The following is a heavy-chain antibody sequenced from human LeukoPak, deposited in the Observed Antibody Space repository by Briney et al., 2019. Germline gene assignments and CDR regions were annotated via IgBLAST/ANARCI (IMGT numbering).Heavy chain of an antibody. Sequence: PGGTLRLSCAASGFTFSSYGMSWVRQAPGKGLEWIGYIYYSGSTNYNPSLKSRVTISVDTSKNQFSLKLSSVTAADTAVYYCARGYSSSWYQSFDYWGQGTLVTVSS. J-gene: IGHJ4*02. CDR1: GFTFSSYG. D-gene: IGHD6-13*01. V-gene: IGHV4-59*12. CDR2: IYYSGST. CDR3: ARGYSSSWYQSFDY.